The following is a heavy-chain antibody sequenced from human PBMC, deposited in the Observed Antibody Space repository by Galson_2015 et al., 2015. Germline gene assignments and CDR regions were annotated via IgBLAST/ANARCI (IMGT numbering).Heavy chain of an antibody. J-gene: IGHJ3*02. V-gene: IGHV6-1*01. Sequence: CAISGDSVSSSSAAWNWIRQSPSRGLEWLGRTYYRSKWYNEYAVSVKSRITINPDTSKNQFSLQLNSVTPEDTAVYYCASSSKIGADAFDIWGQGTMVTVSS. CDR2: TYYRSKWYN. D-gene: IGHD6-19*01. CDR3: ASSSKIGADAFDI. CDR1: GDSVSSSSAA.